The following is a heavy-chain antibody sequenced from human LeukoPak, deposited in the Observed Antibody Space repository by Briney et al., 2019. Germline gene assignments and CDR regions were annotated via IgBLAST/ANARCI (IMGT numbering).Heavy chain of an antibody. Sequence: SETQSLTCAVYGGSFSGYYWSWLRQPPGKGLEWIGEINHSGSTNYNPSLKSRVTISVDTSKNQFSLKLSSVTAADTAVYYCARRSDYGDYLNWFDPWGQGTLVTVSS. V-gene: IGHV4-34*01. CDR3: ARRSDYGDYLNWFDP. CDR2: INHSGST. CDR1: GGSFSGYY. J-gene: IGHJ5*02. D-gene: IGHD4-17*01.